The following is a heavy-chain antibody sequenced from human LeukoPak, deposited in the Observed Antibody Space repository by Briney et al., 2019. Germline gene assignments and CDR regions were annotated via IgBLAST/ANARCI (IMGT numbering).Heavy chain of an antibody. V-gene: IGHV4-61*02. CDR3: AGRLRITMVRGLSY. J-gene: IGHJ4*02. D-gene: IGHD3-10*01. CDR2: IYTSGST. Sequence: PSQTLSLTCTVSGGSISSGSYYWSWIRQPAGKGLEWIGRIYTSGSTNYNPSLKSRVTISVDTSKNQFSLKMSSVTAADTAVYYCAGRLRITMVRGLSYWGQGTLVTVSS. CDR1: GGSISSGSYY.